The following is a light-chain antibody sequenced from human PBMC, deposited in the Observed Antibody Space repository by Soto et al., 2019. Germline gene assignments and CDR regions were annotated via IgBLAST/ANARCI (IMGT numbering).Light chain of an antibody. J-gene: IGKJ3*01. V-gene: IGKV3-20*01. CDR3: QQYGSSPPRMT. Sequence: EIVLTQSPGTLSLSPGERATHSCRASPSVSSRYLAWYQQKPCQAPRLLIYGASSRATGIQDRFSGSGSGTDFTGTISRLQSEDFAVYYCQQYGSSPPRMTFGPGTKVDI. CDR1: PSVSSRY. CDR2: GAS.